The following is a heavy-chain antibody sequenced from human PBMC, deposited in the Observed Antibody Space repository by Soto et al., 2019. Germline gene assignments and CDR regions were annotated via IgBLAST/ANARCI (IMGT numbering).Heavy chain of an antibody. CDR3: ARDASRGYSYCLAGDAFDI. J-gene: IGHJ3*02. Sequence: QVQLVESGGGVVQPGRSLRLSCAASGFTFSSYGMHWVRQAPGKGLEWVAGIWYDGSNKYYADSVKGRFTISRDNTKNTLYLQMNSLRAEDTAVYYCARDASRGYSYCLAGDAFDIWGQGTMVTVSS. CDR2: IWYDGSNK. CDR1: GFTFSSYG. D-gene: IGHD5-18*01. V-gene: IGHV3-33*01.